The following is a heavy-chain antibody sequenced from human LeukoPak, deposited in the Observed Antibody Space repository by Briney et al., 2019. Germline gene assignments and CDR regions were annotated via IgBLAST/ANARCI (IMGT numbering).Heavy chain of an antibody. CDR2: INAGNGNT. Sequence: ASVKVSRKASGYTFTSYAMHWVRQAPGQRLEWMGWINAGNGNTKYSQKFQGRVTITRDTSASTAYMELSSLRSEDTAVYYCARDYYDSSGRDYWGQGTLVTVSS. V-gene: IGHV1-3*01. J-gene: IGHJ4*02. D-gene: IGHD3-22*01. CDR3: ARDYYDSSGRDY. CDR1: GYTFTSYA.